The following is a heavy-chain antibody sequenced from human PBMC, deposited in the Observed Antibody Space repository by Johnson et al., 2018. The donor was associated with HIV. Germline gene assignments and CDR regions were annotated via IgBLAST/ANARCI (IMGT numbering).Heavy chain of an antibody. CDR1: GFTLSGYD. D-gene: IGHD2-8*02. V-gene: IGHV3-13*01. J-gene: IGHJ3*01. CDR2: IDSVGDT. Sequence: EVQLVESGGGLVQPGGSLRLSCAASGFTLSGYDMHWVRQATGKGLEWVSEIDSVGDTYYPPSVKGRLTTSRENANNSLYLEMSSLRAGDKAVYYCARRSARSGGFDLWGQGTMVTVSS. CDR3: ARRSARSGGFDL.